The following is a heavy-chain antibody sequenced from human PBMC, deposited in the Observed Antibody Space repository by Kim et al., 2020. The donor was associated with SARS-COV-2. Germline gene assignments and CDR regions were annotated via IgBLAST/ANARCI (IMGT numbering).Heavy chain of an antibody. CDR2: INPNSGGT. J-gene: IGHJ3*02. Sequence: ASVKVSCKASGYTFTGYYMHWVRQAPGQGLEWMGWINPNSGGTNYAQKFQGWVTMTRDTSISTAYMELSRLRSDDTAVYYCARGFDRVVVPAAIGGAFDIWGQGTMVTVSS. CDR3: ARGFDRVVVPAAIGGAFDI. V-gene: IGHV1-2*04. CDR1: GYTFTGYY. D-gene: IGHD2-2*01.